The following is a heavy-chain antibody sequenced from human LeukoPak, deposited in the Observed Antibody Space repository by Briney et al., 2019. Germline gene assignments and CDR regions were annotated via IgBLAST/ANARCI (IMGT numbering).Heavy chain of an antibody. CDR2: ISWNSGSI. J-gene: IGHJ4*02. CDR3: AKSRAAIVGATTSYDY. Sequence: GGSLRLSCAASGFTFDDYAMHWVRQAPGKGLERVSGISWNSGSIGYADSVKGRFTISRDNAKNSLYLQMNSLRAEDTALYYCAKSRAAIVGATTSYDYWGQGTLVTVSS. CDR1: GFTFDDYA. D-gene: IGHD1-26*01. V-gene: IGHV3-9*01.